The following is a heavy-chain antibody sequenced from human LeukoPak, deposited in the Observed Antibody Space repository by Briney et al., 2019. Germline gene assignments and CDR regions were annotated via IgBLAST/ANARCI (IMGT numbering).Heavy chain of an antibody. J-gene: IGHJ3*01. V-gene: IGHV3-74*01. CDR1: GFTFGGYW. D-gene: IGHD5-24*01. CDR2: VDNDGINT. CDR3: AKDRGTPDAFDL. Sequence: PGGSLRLSCAGSGFTFGGYWMHWVRQVPGKGPVWVSRVDNDGINTIYEDSVKGRFTISRDNAKNTLYLHMSGLRAEDTAAYYCAKDRGTPDAFDLWGQGTMVTVSS.